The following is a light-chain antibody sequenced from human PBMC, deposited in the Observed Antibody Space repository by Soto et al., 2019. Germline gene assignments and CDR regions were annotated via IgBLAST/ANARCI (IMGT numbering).Light chain of an antibody. J-gene: IGKJ3*01. Sequence: EMVMTQSPATLSVSPGERVTLSCRASESVHSNLAWYQQKPGQGPSLLIYYASTRVTGVPDRFSGSGSGTEVTLTISSLQSEEFGVYYCQHYSNWPPTFGPGTKVEIK. V-gene: IGKV3-15*01. CDR1: ESVHSN. CDR3: QHYSNWPPT. CDR2: YAS.